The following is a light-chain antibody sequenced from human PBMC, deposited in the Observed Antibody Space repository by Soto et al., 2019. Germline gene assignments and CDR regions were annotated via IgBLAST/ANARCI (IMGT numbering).Light chain of an antibody. V-gene: IGKV3-15*01. CDR1: RSVSSQ. CDR3: QESYNSLPVS. Sequence: EIVMKQSPATLSVSPGERATLSCRASRSVSSQLAWYQQKPAQAPRLLXYGASTRANGIPARISGSGSGTELTLTISTLQSEDFATYVCQESYNSLPVSFGGGTKV. J-gene: IGKJ4*01. CDR2: GAS.